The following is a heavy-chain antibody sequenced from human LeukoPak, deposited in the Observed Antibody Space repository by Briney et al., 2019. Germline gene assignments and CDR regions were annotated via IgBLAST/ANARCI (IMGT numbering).Heavy chain of an antibody. CDR2: IYCSGST. V-gene: IGHV4-59*01. D-gene: IGHD3-22*01. CDR1: GYSISSYY. CDR3: ARGDGGAYYYDSSGYYPFDY. J-gene: IGHJ4*02. Sequence: SETLSLTCTVSGYSISSYYWSWIRQPPGKGLEWIGYIYCSGSTNYNPSLKSRVTISVDTSKNQFSLKLSSVTAADTAVYYCARGDGGAYYYDSSGYYPFDYWGQGTLVTVSS.